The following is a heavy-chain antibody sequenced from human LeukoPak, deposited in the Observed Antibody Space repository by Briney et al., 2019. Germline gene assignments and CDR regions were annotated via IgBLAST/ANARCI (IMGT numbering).Heavy chain of an antibody. J-gene: IGHJ5*02. Sequence: PSETLSLTCAVYGGSFSGYFWSWIRQPPGKGLEWIGEINHSGSTSYNPSLKSRVTISVDTSKNQFSLKLSSVTAADTAVYYCARSVSRVIVVVSNWFDPWGQGTLVTVSS. V-gene: IGHV4-34*01. D-gene: IGHD3-22*01. CDR1: GGSFSGYF. CDR3: ARSVSRVIVVVSNWFDP. CDR2: INHSGST.